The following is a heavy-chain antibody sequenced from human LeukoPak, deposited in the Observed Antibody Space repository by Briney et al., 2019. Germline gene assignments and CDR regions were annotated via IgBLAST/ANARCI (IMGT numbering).Heavy chain of an antibody. Sequence: GESLKISCKGSGYSFNTYWIGWVRQMPGKGLEWMGIIYPGDSDTRYSPSFQGQVTISADKSISTAYLQWSSLKASDTAMYYCARSGIAAAGPYYFDYWGQGTLVTVSS. V-gene: IGHV5-51*01. D-gene: IGHD6-13*01. J-gene: IGHJ4*02. CDR1: GYSFNTYW. CDR2: IYPGDSDT. CDR3: ARSGIAAAGPYYFDY.